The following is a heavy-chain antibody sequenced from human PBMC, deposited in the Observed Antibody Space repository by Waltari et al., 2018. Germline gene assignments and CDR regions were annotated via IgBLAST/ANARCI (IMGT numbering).Heavy chain of an antibody. CDR2: IYSGGST. D-gene: IGHD3-16*01. Sequence: EVQLLESGGGLVQPGGSLRLSCAASGFTFSSYAMSWVRQAPGKGVEWVSVIYSGGSTYYADSVKGRFTISRDNSKNTLYLQMNSLRAEDTAVYYCAKVPPPFGSDAFDIWGQGTMVTVSS. CDR1: GFTFSSYA. CDR3: AKVPPPFGSDAFDI. V-gene: IGHV3-23*03. J-gene: IGHJ3*02.